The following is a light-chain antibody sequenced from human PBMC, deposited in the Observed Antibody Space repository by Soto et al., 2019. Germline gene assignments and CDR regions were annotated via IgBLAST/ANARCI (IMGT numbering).Light chain of an antibody. V-gene: IGLV1-40*01. CDR1: RSNIGAGYD. Sequence: QSVLTQPPSVSGAPGQRVTISCTGSRSNIGAGYDVPWYQQLPGTAPKLLIYGNSNRPSGVPDRFSGSKSGTSASLAITGLQAEDEADYYCQSYDSSLSVWVFGGGTKVTVL. CDR3: QSYDSSLSVWV. CDR2: GNS. J-gene: IGLJ3*02.